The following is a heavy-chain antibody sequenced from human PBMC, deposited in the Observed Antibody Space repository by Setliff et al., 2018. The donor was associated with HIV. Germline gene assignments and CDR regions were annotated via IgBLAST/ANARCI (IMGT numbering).Heavy chain of an antibody. Sequence: GGSLRLSCAASEFTFSSYAMSWVRQAPGKGLEWVSSISVSGGSTYYAESVKGRFTTSKDNSRNALYLQMNSLTDEDTAVYYCAKVLAFGIDGFDIWGQGTMVTVSS. CDR1: EFTFSSYA. D-gene: IGHD3-10*01. CDR2: ISVSGGST. J-gene: IGHJ3*02. CDR3: AKVLAFGIDGFDI. V-gene: IGHV3-23*01.